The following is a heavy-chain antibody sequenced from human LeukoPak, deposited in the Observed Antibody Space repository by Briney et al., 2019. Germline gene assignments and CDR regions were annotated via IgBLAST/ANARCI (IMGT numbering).Heavy chain of an antibody. D-gene: IGHD4-17*01. J-gene: IGHJ6*02. CDR3: ARGSDYGDYVYDYYGMDV. CDR1: GFTFSDYY. Sequence: PGGSLRLSCAASGFTFSDYYMSWIRQAPGKGLEWVSYISSSGSTIYYADSVKGRFTISRDNAKNSLYLQMNSLRAEDTAVYYCARGSDYGDYVYDYYGMDVWGQGTTVTVSS. CDR2: ISSSGSTI. V-gene: IGHV3-11*01.